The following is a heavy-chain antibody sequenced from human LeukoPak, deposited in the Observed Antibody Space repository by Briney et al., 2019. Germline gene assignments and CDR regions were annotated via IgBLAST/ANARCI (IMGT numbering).Heavy chain of an antibody. CDR3: ARDLPRITMVRGVIIGDY. D-gene: IGHD3-10*01. J-gene: IGHJ4*02. CDR2: INPNSGGT. Sequence: ASVKVSCKASGYTFTSYGISWVRQAPGQGLEWMGWINPNSGGTNYAQKFQGRVTMTRDTSISTAYMELSRLRSDDTAVYYCARDLPRITMVRGVIIGDYWGQGTLVTVSS. CDR1: GYTFTSYG. V-gene: IGHV1-2*02.